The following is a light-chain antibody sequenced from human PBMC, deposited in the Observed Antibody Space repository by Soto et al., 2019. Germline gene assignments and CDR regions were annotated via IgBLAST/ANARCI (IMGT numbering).Light chain of an antibody. Sequence: DIQMTQSPSSLSVSVGDRVTITCRASQDIANYLAWYQQKSGRLPKLLIYAASTLQSGVPARFSGSASGTDFTLTISSLQPEDIATYYCQRYNIAPYTLGQGTKLELK. J-gene: IGKJ2*01. CDR3: QRYNIAPYT. CDR2: AAS. V-gene: IGKV1-27*01. CDR1: QDIANY.